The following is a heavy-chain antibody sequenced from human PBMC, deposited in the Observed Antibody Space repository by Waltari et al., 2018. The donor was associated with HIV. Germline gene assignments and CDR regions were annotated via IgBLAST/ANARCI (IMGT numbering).Heavy chain of an antibody. CDR2: INSDGSST. J-gene: IGHJ1*01. D-gene: IGHD1-26*01. CDR1: GFTFSSYW. V-gene: IGHV3-74*01. CDR3: ARARSGSYLDFQH. Sequence: EVQLVESGEGLVQPGGSLRLSCAASGFTFSSYWIHWVRKAPGKGLVWVSRINSDGSSTSYADSVKGRFTISRDNAKNTLYLQMNSLRAEDTAVYYCARARSGSYLDFQHWGQGTLVTVSS.